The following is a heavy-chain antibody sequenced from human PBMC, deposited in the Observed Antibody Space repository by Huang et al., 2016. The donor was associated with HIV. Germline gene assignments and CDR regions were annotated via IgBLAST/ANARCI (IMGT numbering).Heavy chain of an antibody. V-gene: IGHV3-48*02. CDR3: ARDDFAAAGTVGAFDI. J-gene: IGHJ3*02. D-gene: IGHD6-13*01. CDR2: ISGSSSII. Sequence: EVQLVESGGGLVQPGGSLRLSCAAFGFTFSKYNMNWVRQAPGKGVEGVSYISGSSSIIYYADSLKGRFTISRDNAKNSLYLQMNSLRDEDTAVYYCARDDFAAAGTVGAFDIWGQGTMVTVSS. CDR1: GFTFSKYN.